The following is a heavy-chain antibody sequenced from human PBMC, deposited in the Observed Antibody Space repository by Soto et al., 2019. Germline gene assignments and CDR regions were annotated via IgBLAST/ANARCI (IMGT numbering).Heavy chain of an antibody. J-gene: IGHJ6*02. V-gene: IGHV5-51*01. Sequence: PGESLKISCNGSGYSFTIYWIGWVRQMPGKGLEWMGIIYPGDSDTRYSPSFQGQVTISADKSISTAYLQWSSLKASDTAMYYCARGSGSYCNDYYYYGMDVWGQGTTVTVSS. CDR3: ARGSGSYCNDYYYYGMDV. CDR2: IYPGDSDT. D-gene: IGHD3-10*01. CDR1: GYSFTIYW.